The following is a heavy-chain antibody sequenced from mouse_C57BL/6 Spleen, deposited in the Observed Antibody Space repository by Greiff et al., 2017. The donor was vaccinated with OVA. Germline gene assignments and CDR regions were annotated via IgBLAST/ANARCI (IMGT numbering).Heavy chain of an antibody. D-gene: IGHD1-1*01. V-gene: IGHV1-55*01. J-gene: IGHJ2*01. Sequence: QVQLQHPGAELVQPGASVQMSCQASCYTFTSYWITWVKQRPGQGLEWIGDIYPGSGSTNYNEKLKSKATLTVDTSSSTAYMQLSSLTSEDSAVYYCARDLTTVVATDYWGQGTTLTVSS. CDR1: CYTFTSYW. CDR3: ARDLTTVVATDY. CDR2: IYPGSGST.